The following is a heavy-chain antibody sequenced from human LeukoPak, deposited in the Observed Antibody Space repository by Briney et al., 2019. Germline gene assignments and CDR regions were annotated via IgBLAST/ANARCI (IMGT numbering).Heavy chain of an antibody. CDR1: GFTFSDYY. Sequence: GGSLRLSCAASGFTFSDYYMSWIRQAPGKGLEWVSYISSGGSPIYYADSVKGRFTISRDNAKNSLYLQMNSLRAEDTAVYYCVRAVPADILGAFDIWGQGTMVTVSS. J-gene: IGHJ3*02. D-gene: IGHD2-2*02. CDR2: ISSGGSPI. V-gene: IGHV3-11*04. CDR3: VRAVPADILGAFDI.